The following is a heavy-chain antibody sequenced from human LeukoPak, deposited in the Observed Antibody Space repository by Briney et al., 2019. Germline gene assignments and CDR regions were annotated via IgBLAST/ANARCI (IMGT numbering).Heavy chain of an antibody. CDR3: SRGGPVAGTHKYFQH. CDR1: GYTFTSYD. V-gene: IGHV1-8*01. D-gene: IGHD6-19*01. Sequence: ASVKVSCKASGYTFTSYDINWVRQATGQGLEWMGWMNPNNGNSDYAQKFQGRVTLTRNTSISTAYMELSSLRSEDTAVYYCSRGGPVAGTHKYFQHWGQGTLVTVSS. J-gene: IGHJ1*01. CDR2: MNPNNGNS.